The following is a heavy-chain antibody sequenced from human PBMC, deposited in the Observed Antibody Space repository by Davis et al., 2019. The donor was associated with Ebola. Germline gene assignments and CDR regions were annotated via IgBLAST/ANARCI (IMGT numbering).Heavy chain of an antibody. Sequence: PGGSLRLSCAASGFTFSSYWMHWVRQAPGKGLVWVSRINSDGSSTSYADSVKGRVTISRDNAKNTLYLQKNSLRVEDTAVYYCAREMAKTNDAFDIWGQGTMVSVSS. V-gene: IGHV3-74*01. D-gene: IGHD5-24*01. CDR1: GFTFSSYW. J-gene: IGHJ3*02. CDR3: AREMAKTNDAFDI. CDR2: INSDGSST.